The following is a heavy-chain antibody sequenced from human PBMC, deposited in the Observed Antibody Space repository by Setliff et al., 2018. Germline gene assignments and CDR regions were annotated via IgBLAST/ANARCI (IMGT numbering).Heavy chain of an antibody. CDR1: GFTFSNAW. D-gene: IGHD6-13*01. CDR3: TTGIAAAGTGAHY. J-gene: IGHJ4*02. CDR2: IKSKTDGGTT. V-gene: IGHV3-15*01. Sequence: PGGSLRLSCAASGFTFSNAWMSWVRQAPGKGLEWVGRIKSKTDGGTTDYAAPVKGRFTISRDDSKNTLYLQMNSLKTEDTAVYYCTTGIAAAGTGAHYWGQGTLVTVSS.